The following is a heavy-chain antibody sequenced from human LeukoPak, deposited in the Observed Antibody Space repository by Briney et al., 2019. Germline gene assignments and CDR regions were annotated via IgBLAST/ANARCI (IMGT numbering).Heavy chain of an antibody. D-gene: IGHD3-10*01. CDR2: IYSGGRT. Sequence: GGSLRLSCAASGFTFSSNYMSWVRQAPGKGLEWVSFIYSGGRTYYADSVKGRFTISRDNSKNTLYLQMNSLRAEDTAVYYCARGLYYYAAFDIWGQGTMVTVSS. J-gene: IGHJ3*02. CDR1: GFTFSSNY. V-gene: IGHV3-53*01. CDR3: ARGLYYYAAFDI.